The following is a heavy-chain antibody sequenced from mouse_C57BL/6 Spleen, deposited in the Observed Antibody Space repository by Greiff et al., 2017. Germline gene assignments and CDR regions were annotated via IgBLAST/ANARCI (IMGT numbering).Heavy chain of an antibody. D-gene: IGHD1-1*01. CDR3: AREGDYYGSRGYAMDY. Sequence: QVQLQQPGAELVKPGASVKLSCKASGYTFTSYWMHWVKPRPGQGLEWIGMIHPNSGSTNYNEKFKSKATLTVDQSSSTAYMQLSSLTSEDSAVYYFAREGDYYGSRGYAMDYCGQGTSVTVSS. V-gene: IGHV1-64*01. CDR2: IHPNSGST. CDR1: GYTFTSYW. J-gene: IGHJ4*01.